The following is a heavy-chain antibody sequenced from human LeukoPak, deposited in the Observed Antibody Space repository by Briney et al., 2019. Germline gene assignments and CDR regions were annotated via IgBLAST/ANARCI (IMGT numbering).Heavy chain of an antibody. J-gene: IGHJ6*02. Sequence: GGSLRLSRAASRFTFSSYAMNWVRQAPGKGLEWVSAISGSGGSTYYADSVKGRFTISRDNSKNTLYLQMNSLRAEDTAVYYCAKERAARPHYYGMDVWGQGTTVTVSS. CDR1: RFTFSSYA. CDR3: AKERAARPHYYGMDV. V-gene: IGHV3-23*01. D-gene: IGHD6-6*01. CDR2: ISGSGGST.